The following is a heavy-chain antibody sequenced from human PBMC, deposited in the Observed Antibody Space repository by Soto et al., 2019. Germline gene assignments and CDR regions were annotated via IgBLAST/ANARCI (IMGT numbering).Heavy chain of an antibody. D-gene: IGHD2-15*01. V-gene: IGHV3-66*01. J-gene: IGHJ6*03. CDR1: GFTVSSNY. Sequence: GGSLGLSFAASGFTVSSNYMSWVRQAPGKGLEWVSVIYSGGSTYYADSVKGRFTISRDNSKNTLYLQMTSLRAEDTAVYYCASGRSCNRGYYMGVWGKGTMVTVS. CDR2: IYSGGST. CDR3: ASGRSCNRGYYMGV.